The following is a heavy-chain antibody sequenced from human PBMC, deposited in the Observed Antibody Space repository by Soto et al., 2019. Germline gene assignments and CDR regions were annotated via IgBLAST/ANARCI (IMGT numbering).Heavy chain of an antibody. J-gene: IGHJ4*02. CDR2: IYYSGST. CDR3: AIYTAMEPTFDY. D-gene: IGHD5-18*01. CDR1: GGSISSGDYY. V-gene: IGHV4-30-4*01. Sequence: QVQLQESGPGLVKPSQTLSLTCTVSGGSISSGDYYWSWIRQPPGKGLEWIGYIYYSGSTYYNPSLKSRVTLSVDTSQNQFSLKLNSVTAADTAVYYCAIYTAMEPTFDYWGQGTLVTVSS.